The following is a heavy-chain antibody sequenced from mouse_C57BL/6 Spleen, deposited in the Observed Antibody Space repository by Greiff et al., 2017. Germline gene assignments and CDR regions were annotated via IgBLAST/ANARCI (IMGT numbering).Heavy chain of an antibody. V-gene: IGHV5-17*01. CDR3: ARHQDAMNY. CDR1: GFTFSDYG. CDR2: ISSGSSTI. J-gene: IGHJ4*01. Sequence: EVKVVESGGGLVKPGASLKLSCAASGFTFSDYGMHWVRQAPEKGLEWVAYISSGSSTIYYADTVKGRVTISRDNAKNTMFLQMNSLSSEDTAMYYCARHQDAMNYWGQGTSVTVSS.